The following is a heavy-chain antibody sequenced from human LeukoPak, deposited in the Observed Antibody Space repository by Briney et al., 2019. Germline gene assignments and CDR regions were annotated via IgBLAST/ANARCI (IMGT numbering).Heavy chain of an antibody. J-gene: IGHJ4*02. CDR3: AKERDGHKDGLAH. Sequence: GGSLRLSCATSGFNFNAYTMRWVRQAPGKGLEWVSFIRGADTTNYADSVKGRFTVSSDSSKNSLYLQMNSLRPEDTGLYYCAKERDGHKDGLAHWGRGTLVTVSS. D-gene: IGHD5-24*01. CDR2: IRGADTT. CDR1: GFNFNAYT. V-gene: IGHV3-43*01.